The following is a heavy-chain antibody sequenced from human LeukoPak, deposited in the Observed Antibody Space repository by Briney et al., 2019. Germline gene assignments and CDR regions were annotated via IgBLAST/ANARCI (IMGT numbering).Heavy chain of an antibody. J-gene: IGHJ4*02. CDR3: ARFITSGYYYFDY. CDR1: GGSFSGYY. V-gene: IGHV4-34*01. CDR2: INHSGST. D-gene: IGHD5-12*01. Sequence: SETLSLTCAVYGGSFSGYYWSWIRQPPGKGLEWIGEINHSGSTNYNPSLKSRVTISVDTSKNQFSLKRSSVTAADTAVYYCARFITSGYYYFDYWGQGTLVTVSS.